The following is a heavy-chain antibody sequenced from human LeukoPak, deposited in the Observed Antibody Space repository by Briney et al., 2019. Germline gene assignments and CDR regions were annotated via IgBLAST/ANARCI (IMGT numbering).Heavy chain of an antibody. CDR1: GFTFSSYS. Sequence: GGSLRLSCAASGFTFSSYSMNWVRQAPGKGLEWVGHIKSKTDGGTTDYAAPVKGRFTISRDDSKNTLYLQMNSLKTEDTAVYYCTTDPGPPAAPWDWFDPWGQGTLVTVSS. V-gene: IGHV3-15*01. J-gene: IGHJ5*02. CDR2: IKSKTDGGTT. D-gene: IGHD2-2*01. CDR3: TTDPGPPAAPWDWFDP.